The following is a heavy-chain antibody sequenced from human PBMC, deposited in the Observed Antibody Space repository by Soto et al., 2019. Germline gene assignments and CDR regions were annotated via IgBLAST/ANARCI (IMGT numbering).Heavy chain of an antibody. CDR3: ARDRSYYYDTP. CDR2: IWYDGSNK. V-gene: IGHV3-33*01. Sequence: GGSMRLSCAASGFTFSSYCMHWVRQAPGKGLEWVALIWYDGSNKYYADSVKGRFTISRDNSKNTLYLQMNSLRADDTAVYYCARDRSYYYDTPWGQGTLVTVSS. D-gene: IGHD3-22*01. CDR1: GFTFSSYC. J-gene: IGHJ5*02.